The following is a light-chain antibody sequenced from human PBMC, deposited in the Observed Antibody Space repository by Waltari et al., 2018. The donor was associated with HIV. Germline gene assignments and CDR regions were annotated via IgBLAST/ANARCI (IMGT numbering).Light chain of an antibody. CDR3: SSYSGSNTLV. Sequence: QSALTQPPSASGSPGQSVTISCTGTSSDVGGYNYVSWYQQLPGRAPKLMIYDVTKRPSRVPALFSGSKSGITASLTVSGLQAEDEADYFCSSYSGSNTLVFGGGTKPTVL. CDR2: DVT. J-gene: IGLJ2*01. V-gene: IGLV2-8*01. CDR1: SSDVGGYNY.